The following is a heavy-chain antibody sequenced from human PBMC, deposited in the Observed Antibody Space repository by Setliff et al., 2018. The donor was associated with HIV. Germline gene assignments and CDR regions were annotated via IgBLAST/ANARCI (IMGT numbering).Heavy chain of an antibody. CDR3: ARELRTMEGPRLVYYMDV. CDR2: IYTSGST. Sequence: SETLSLTCTVSGGSISSYYWSWIRQPPGKGLEWIGYIYTSGSTNYNPSLKSRVTISVDTSKNQFSLKLSSVTAADTAVYYCARELRTMEGPRLVYYMDVWGKGTTVTVSS. V-gene: IGHV4-4*08. CDR1: GGSISSYY. J-gene: IGHJ6*03. D-gene: IGHD6-25*01.